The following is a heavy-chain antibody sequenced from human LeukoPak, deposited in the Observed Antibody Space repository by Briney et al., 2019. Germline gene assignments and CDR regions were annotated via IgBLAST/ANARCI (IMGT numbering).Heavy chain of an antibody. V-gene: IGHV1-69*13. Sequence: SVKVSCKASGYTFTSYGISWVRQAPGQGLEWMGGIIPIFGTANYAQKFQGRVTITADESTSTAYMELSSLRSEDTAVYYCASGAVAGQYYYYYYYMDVWGKGTTVTISS. CDR1: GYTFTSYG. D-gene: IGHD6-19*01. J-gene: IGHJ6*03. CDR3: ASGAVAGQYYYYYYYMDV. CDR2: IIPIFGTA.